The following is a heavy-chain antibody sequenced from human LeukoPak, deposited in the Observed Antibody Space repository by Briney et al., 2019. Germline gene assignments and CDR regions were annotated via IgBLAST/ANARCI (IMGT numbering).Heavy chain of an antibody. D-gene: IGHD6-19*01. CDR2: ISYDGSNK. Sequence: GGSLRLSCAASGFTFSTYTMNWVRQAPGKGLEWVAVISYDGSNKYHADSVKGRFTISRDNSKNTLYLQMNSLRAEDTAVYHCAKDELYSSGLVDYWGQGTLVTVSS. J-gene: IGHJ4*02. CDR3: AKDELYSSGLVDY. CDR1: GFTFSTYT. V-gene: IGHV3-30*18.